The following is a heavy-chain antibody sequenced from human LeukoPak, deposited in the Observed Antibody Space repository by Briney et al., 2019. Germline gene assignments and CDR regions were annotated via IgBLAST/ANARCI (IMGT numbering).Heavy chain of an antibody. Sequence: SVKVSCKASGGTFSSYAISWVRQAPGQGLEWMGGIIPIFGTANYAQKFQGRVTITTDESTSTAYMELSSLRSEDTAVYYCARGMKIHYDSSGYFVWGQGTLVTVSS. CDR1: GGTFSSYA. J-gene: IGHJ4*02. V-gene: IGHV1-69*05. D-gene: IGHD3-22*01. CDR3: ARGMKIHYDSSGYFV. CDR2: IIPIFGTA.